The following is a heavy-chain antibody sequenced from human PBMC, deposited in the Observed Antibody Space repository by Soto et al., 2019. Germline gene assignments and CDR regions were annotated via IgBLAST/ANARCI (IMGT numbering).Heavy chain of an antibody. CDR1: GFTFTSYT. V-gene: IGHV3-21*01. CDR3: ARYSGTYKLYYVDS. D-gene: IGHD1-26*01. Sequence: GGSLRLSCVVSGFTFTSYTIHCVRQAPGKGLEWVSSINSGSDYIYYADSVKGRFTISRDNARNSVYLHMQSLRAEDTAVYYCARYSGTYKLYYVDSWGQGTLVTVSS. J-gene: IGHJ4*02. CDR2: INSGSDYI.